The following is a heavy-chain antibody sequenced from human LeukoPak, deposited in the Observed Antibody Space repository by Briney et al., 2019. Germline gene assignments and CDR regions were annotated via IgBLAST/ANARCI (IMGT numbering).Heavy chain of an antibody. J-gene: IGHJ5*02. CDR3: VRHSTIVTERWFDP. V-gene: IGHV4-39*01. CDR1: GGSISSSNCY. Sequence: SETLSLTCPVSGGSISSSNCYWGWIRQPPGKGLEWIVSIYYSGSTYYNPSLKSRVTISVDTSNNQFSLKLSSVTAADTAMYYCVRHSTIVTERWFDPWGQGTLVTVSS. D-gene: IGHD2-21*01. CDR2: IYYSGST.